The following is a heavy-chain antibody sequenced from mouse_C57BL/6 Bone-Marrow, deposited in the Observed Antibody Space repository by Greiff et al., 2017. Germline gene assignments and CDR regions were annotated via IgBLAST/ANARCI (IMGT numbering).Heavy chain of an antibody. J-gene: IGHJ4*01. D-gene: IGHD2-4*01. CDR2: MHPNGGSP. V-gene: IGHV1-64*01. Sequence: VQLQQPGAELVKPGASVKLSCKASGYTFTNYWMHWVKQRPGQGLEWIGMMHPNGGSPDYNEKFKSEATLSVDKSSRTAYMELSSLTSEDSAVYYWARSYDYDDYTMDYWGQGTSGSVSS. CDR3: ARSYDYDDYTMDY. CDR1: GYTFTNYW.